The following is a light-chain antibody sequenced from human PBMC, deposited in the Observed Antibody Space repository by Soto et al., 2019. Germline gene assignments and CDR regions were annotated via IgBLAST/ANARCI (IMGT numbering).Light chain of an antibody. CDR2: GTS. CDR1: QTVAYTS. Sequence: EIVLTQSPGILSLSPGARATLSCRASQTVAYTSLAWYQHRPGQAPRLLIYGTSTRATGTPDRFIGRGSGTAFTLTISRMEPEDCAGYYCQQYGTTPRTFGQGTKVE. V-gene: IGKV3-20*01. CDR3: QQYGTTPRT. J-gene: IGKJ1*01.